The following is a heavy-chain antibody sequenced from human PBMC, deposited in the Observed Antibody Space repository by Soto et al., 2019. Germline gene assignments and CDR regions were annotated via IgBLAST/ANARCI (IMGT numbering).Heavy chain of an antibody. CDR1: GFSLSTSGIC. CDR3: ARTPSTDYGDYYAFFDY. Sequence: SGPTLVNPTQTLTLTCTFSGFSLSTSGICVSWIRKPPGKALEWLARIDWDDDKYYSTSLKTRLTISKDTSKNQVVLTMTNMDPVDTATYYCARTPSTDYGDYYAFFDYWGQGTLVTVSS. J-gene: IGHJ4*02. D-gene: IGHD4-17*01. V-gene: IGHV2-70*11. CDR2: IDWDDDK.